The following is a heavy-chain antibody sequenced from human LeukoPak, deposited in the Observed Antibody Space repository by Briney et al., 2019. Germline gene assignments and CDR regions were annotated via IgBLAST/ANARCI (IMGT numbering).Heavy chain of an antibody. V-gene: IGHV1-2*02. CDR1: GCTFTGYY. CDR3: ARTFYDTLDSDAFDF. J-gene: IGHJ3*01. D-gene: IGHD2/OR15-2a*01. CDR2: INPDSGGT. Sequence: ASVKVSCKASGCTFTGYYMHWVRQAPGPGLEWMGWINPDSGGTNNAQKFQGRVTVTRDTYISTAYMELSRLRSDDTAVYYCARTFYDTLDSDAFDFWGQGTMVIVSS.